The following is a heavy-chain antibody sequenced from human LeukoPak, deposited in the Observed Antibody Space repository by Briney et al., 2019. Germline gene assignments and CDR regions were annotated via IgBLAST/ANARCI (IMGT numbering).Heavy chain of an antibody. J-gene: IGHJ6*03. Sequence: GASVKVSCKASGYTFTSYGISWVRQAPGQGLEWMGWISAYNGNTNYAQKLQGRVTMTTDTSTSTAYMELRSLRSDDTAVYYCARDRLQSGYDWNYYYYYMDVWGKGTTVTVSS. V-gene: IGHV1-18*01. D-gene: IGHD5-12*01. CDR3: ARDRLQSGYDWNYYYYYMDV. CDR1: GYTFTSYG. CDR2: ISAYNGNT.